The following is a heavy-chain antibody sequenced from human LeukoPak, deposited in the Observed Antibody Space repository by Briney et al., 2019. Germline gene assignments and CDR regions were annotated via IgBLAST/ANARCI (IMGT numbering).Heavy chain of an antibody. CDR3: ARDLYNGFDP. V-gene: IGHV3-48*03. Sequence: PGGSLRLSCAASGFTFSSYEMTWVRQAPGKGLEWVSYISSSGSTTHYADSVKGRFTFSRDNAKNSLYLQMNSLRAEDTGVYYCARDLYNGFDPWGQGTLVTVSS. CDR2: ISSSGSTT. CDR1: GFTFSSYE. J-gene: IGHJ5*02.